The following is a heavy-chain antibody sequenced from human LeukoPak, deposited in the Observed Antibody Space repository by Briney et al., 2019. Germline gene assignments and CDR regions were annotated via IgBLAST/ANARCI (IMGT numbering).Heavy chain of an antibody. D-gene: IGHD5-24*01. CDR1: GFTFRDYY. V-gene: IGHV3-11*04. CDR3: VSRDGYNLLVP. Sequence: GGSLRLSCAASGFTFRDYYMSWIRQAPGKGLEWVSYISSSGSTIYYADSVKGRFTISRDNAKNSLYLQMNSLRAEDTAVYYCVSRDGYNLLVPWGQGTLVTVSS. CDR2: ISSSGSTI. J-gene: IGHJ5*02.